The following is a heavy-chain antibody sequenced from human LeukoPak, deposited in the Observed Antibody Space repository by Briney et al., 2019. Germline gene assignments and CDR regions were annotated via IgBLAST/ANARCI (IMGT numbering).Heavy chain of an antibody. J-gene: IGHJ6*03. CDR3: AREIYCSSASCYSHYMDV. D-gene: IGHD2-2*01. CDR1: GFSFSSNS. Sequence: GGSLRLSCAASGFSFSSNSMNWVRQAPGKGLEWVSSISSSSSYIYYADSVKGRFTISRDNAKNSLYLQMNSLRAEDTAVYYCAREIYCSSASCYSHYMDVWGKGTTVTVSS. V-gene: IGHV3-21*06. CDR2: ISSSSSYI.